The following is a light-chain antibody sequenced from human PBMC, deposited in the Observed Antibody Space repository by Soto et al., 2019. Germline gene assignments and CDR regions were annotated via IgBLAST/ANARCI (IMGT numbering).Light chain of an antibody. CDR2: GHN. Sequence: QYVLTQPPSASGTPGQRVTISCSGSSSSIGTNTVNWYQQFPGTAPKLLIYGHNQRPSGVPDRFSASKSGTSASLAISGLQSEDEAIYYCAVWDDSLNGRVFGGGTKLTVL. V-gene: IGLV1-44*01. J-gene: IGLJ2*01. CDR1: SSSIGTNT. CDR3: AVWDDSLNGRV.